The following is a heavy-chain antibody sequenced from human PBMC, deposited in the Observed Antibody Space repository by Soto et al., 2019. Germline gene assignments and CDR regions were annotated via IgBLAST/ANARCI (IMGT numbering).Heavy chain of an antibody. Sequence: GGSLRVSCAASGFNFGSYGMHWVRQAPRKGLEWVAVVPYDGSNKDNADSVKGRFTISSDNSKNTLYLQRNSMRAEDTAVYDGALLPNSGPNWGQGTVDTVSS. CDR1: GFNFGSYG. V-gene: IGHV3-30*03. D-gene: IGHD2-21*01. CDR2: VPYDGSNK. CDR3: ALLPNSGPN. J-gene: IGHJ4*02.